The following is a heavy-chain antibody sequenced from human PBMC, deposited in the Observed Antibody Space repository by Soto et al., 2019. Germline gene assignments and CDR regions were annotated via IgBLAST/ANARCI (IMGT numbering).Heavy chain of an antibody. D-gene: IGHD1-26*01. CDR2: IYYSGAT. CDR1: GGSISGTAYY. CDR3: ATNSGGLRSYFDY. Sequence: QLRLQESGPGLVKPSETLSLTCTVSGGSISGTAYYWAWIRQPPGKGLEWIGSIYYSGATYYSPSLKSRVTMSVDTSKNQFSLNLNSVTAADTAVHYCATNSGGLRSYFDYWGQGTPVTVSS. J-gene: IGHJ4*02. V-gene: IGHV4-39*01.